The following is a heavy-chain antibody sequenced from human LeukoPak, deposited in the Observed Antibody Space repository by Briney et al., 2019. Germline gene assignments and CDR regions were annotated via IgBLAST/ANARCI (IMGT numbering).Heavy chain of an antibody. CDR2: IYYSGST. D-gene: IGHD1-26*01. CDR3: ARGAVGATPYYYYYGMDV. Sequence: SETLSLTCTVSGGSISSYYWSWIRQPPGKGLEWIGYIYYSGSTNYNPSLKSRVTISVDTSKHQFSLKLSSVTAADTAVYYCARGAVGATPYYYYYGMDVWGQGTTVTVSS. V-gene: IGHV4-59*01. J-gene: IGHJ6*02. CDR1: GGSISSYY.